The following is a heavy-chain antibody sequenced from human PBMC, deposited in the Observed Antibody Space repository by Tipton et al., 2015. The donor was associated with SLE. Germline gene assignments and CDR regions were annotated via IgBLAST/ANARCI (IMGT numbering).Heavy chain of an antibody. D-gene: IGHD4-23*01. CDR1: GGSISSYY. V-gene: IGHV4-59*08. CDR2: IYYSGNT. J-gene: IGHJ4*02. CDR3: ARRDYGGDFFDY. Sequence: GLVKPSETLSLSCTVSGGSISSYYWSWIRQPPGKGLEWIGYIYYSGNTTYNPSLKSRVTISVDTSKNHFSLRLSSVTAADTAIYYCARRDYGGDFFDYWGQGTLVTVSS.